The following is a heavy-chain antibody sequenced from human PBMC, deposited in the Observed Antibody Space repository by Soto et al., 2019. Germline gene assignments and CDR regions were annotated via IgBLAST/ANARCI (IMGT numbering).Heavy chain of an antibody. D-gene: IGHD4-17*01. CDR1: GYNFAGYW. CDR2: IYPSDSDT. Sequence: PGESLKISCKGSGYNFAGYWIAWVRQMPGKGLELMGIIYPSDSDTRYSPSFQGQVTFSADKSINTAYLQWSSLKASDTAMYYCARHGFYGDYASNYFDPWGQGTLVTVSS. CDR3: ARHGFYGDYASNYFDP. V-gene: IGHV5-51*01. J-gene: IGHJ5*02.